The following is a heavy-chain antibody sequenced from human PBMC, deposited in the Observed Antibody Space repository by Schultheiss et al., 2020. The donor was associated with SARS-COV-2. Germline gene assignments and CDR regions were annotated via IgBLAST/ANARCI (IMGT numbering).Heavy chain of an antibody. Sequence: GGSLRLSCATSGFTFRYYWMGWVRQAPGKGLEWVSAISESGYYKHYADSVKGRFTISRDNSKNTLYLQMNSLEAEDTAVYYCGNKLPGDTFPDFDSWGQGTLVTVSS. CDR1: GFTFRYYW. J-gene: IGHJ4*02. V-gene: IGHV3-23*01. CDR2: ISESGYYK. CDR3: GNKLPGDTFPDFDS. D-gene: IGHD2-21*02.